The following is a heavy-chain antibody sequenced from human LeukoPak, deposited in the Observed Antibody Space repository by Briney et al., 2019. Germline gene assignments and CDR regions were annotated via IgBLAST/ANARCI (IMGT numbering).Heavy chain of an antibody. V-gene: IGHV3-30*02. CDR2: IRYDGNNK. CDR3: VKGIAWKDGYDWRAFDF. CDR1: GFFFNSYG. J-gene: IGHJ3*01. Sequence: GGSLRLSCAASGFFFNSYGMHWVRQAPGKGLEWVAFIRYDGNNKYYADSVKGRFTVSRDDSKNTLYLQMNSLRLEDTAVYYCVKGIAWKDGYDWRAFDFWGHGTMVIVSS. D-gene: IGHD5-24*01.